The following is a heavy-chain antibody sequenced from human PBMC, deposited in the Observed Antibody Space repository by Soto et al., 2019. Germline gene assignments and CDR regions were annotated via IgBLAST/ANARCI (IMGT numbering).Heavy chain of an antibody. CDR1: GFIFNDYY. CDR2: ISSSGRYT. V-gene: IGHV3-11*05. Sequence: QVQLVESGGGLVKPGGSLRLSCAASGFIFNDYYITWVRQAPGKGLEWLSYISSSGRYTNYADSVKGRFTISRDNAEKSAYLQMNSLRVEDTAIYYCAAIIAVGGGLDYWGQGTLVTVPS. CDR3: AAIIAVGGGLDY. D-gene: IGHD6-19*01. J-gene: IGHJ4*02.